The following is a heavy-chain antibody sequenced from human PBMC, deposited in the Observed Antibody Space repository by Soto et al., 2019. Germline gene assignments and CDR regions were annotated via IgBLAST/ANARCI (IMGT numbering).Heavy chain of an antibody. CDR1: GGPIKTGDYY. CDR3: ARAGFSYDHLLS. D-gene: IGHD3-16*01. J-gene: IGHJ5*02. CDR2: VFYSGAT. V-gene: IGHV4-30-4*01. Sequence: QVQLKESGPGLVKPSETLSLTCNVSGGPIKTGDYYWNWIRQPPGKGLEWIGYVFYSGATNYSPFLKSRAAISMDTSNNQFSLSVTSVTAADPAVYYCARAGFSYDHLLSWGQGIRVNIST.